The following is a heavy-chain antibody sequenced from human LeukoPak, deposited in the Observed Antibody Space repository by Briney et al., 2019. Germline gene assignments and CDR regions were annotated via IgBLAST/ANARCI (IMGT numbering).Heavy chain of an antibody. CDR2: IYYSGTT. D-gene: IGHD5-18*01. CDR3: ARDSPVDTAMIVNWFDP. CDR1: GGSINSNTYY. V-gene: IGHV4-39*07. J-gene: IGHJ5*02. Sequence: PSETLSLTCTVSGGSINSNTYYWGWIRQPPGKGLEWIGSIYYSGTTYYNPSLKSRVTMSVDTSKNQFSLKLSSVTAADTAVYYCARDSPVDTAMIVNWFDPWGQGNLVTVSS.